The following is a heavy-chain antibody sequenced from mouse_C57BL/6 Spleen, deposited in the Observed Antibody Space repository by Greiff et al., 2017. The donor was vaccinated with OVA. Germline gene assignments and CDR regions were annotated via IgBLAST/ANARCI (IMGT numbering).Heavy chain of an antibody. CDR3: ARWSYGNYAMDY. CDR1: GYTFTSYW. Sequence: QVHVKQPGAELVKPGASVKLSCKASGYTFTSYWMHWVKQRPGQGLEWIGMIHPNSGSTNYNEKFKSKATLTVDKSSSTAYMQLSSLTSEDSAVYYCARWSYGNYAMDYWGQGTSVTVSS. V-gene: IGHV1-64*01. J-gene: IGHJ4*01. CDR2: IHPNSGST. D-gene: IGHD2-1*01.